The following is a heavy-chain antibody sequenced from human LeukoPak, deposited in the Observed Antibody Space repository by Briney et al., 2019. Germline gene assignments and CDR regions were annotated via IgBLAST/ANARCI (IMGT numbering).Heavy chain of an antibody. V-gene: IGHV3-7*01. CDR1: GFTFSSYS. Sequence: GGSLRLSCAASGFTFSSYSMNWVRQAPGKGLEWVANIKQDGSETYYVVSVRGRFTISRDNARNSLYLQMDSLRAEDTALYYCARQHVSTRTTFDYWGQGALVTVSS. D-gene: IGHD2-2*01. CDR2: IKQDGSET. J-gene: IGHJ4*02. CDR3: ARQHVSTRTTFDY.